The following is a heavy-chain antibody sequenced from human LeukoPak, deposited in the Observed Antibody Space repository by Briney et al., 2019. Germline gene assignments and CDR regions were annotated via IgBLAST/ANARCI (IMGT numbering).Heavy chain of an antibody. CDR2: IDPSSTYI. J-gene: IGHJ3*02. Sequence: ETLSLTCTVSGYSISSGYYWGWIRQPPGKGLEWVSAIDPSSTYIYYADSVKGRFTISRDNAKNSLYLQMNSLRAEDTAVYYCARDAGYCSSTSCHNDAFDIWGQGTMVTVSS. CDR1: GYSISSGYY. D-gene: IGHD2-2*02. CDR3: ARDAGYCSSTSCHNDAFDI. V-gene: IGHV3-21*01.